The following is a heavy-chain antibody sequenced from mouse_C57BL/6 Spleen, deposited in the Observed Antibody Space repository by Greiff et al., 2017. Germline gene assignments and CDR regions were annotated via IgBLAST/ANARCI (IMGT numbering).Heavy chain of an antibody. V-gene: IGHV1-76*01. J-gene: IGHJ4*01. CDR3: ARSLKAMDY. CDR2: IYPGCGNT. Sequence: QVQLKESGAELVRPGASVKLSCKASGYTFTDSYINWVKQRPGQGLEWIARIYPGCGNTNYNEKFKGKATLTAEKSSSTAYMQLSSLTSEDSAVYFCARSLKAMDYWGQGTSVTVSS. CDR1: GYTFTDSY. D-gene: IGHD1-2*01.